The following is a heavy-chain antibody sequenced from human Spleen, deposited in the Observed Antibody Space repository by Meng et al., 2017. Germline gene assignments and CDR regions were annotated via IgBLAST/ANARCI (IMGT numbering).Heavy chain of an antibody. CDR2: INPKSGDT. J-gene: IGHJ4*02. Sequence: QVQRVQSGPEVKKPGASVKLSCKPSGYTFAAYWIHWLRQAPGQGLEWMGRINPKSGDTHYAQKFQARVTMTGDTSISTAYMELSGLRSDDTAMYYCARDEDISAAGKLFGDYWGQGTLVTVSS. CDR1: GYTFAAYW. CDR3: ARDEDISAAGKLFGDY. V-gene: IGHV1-2*06. D-gene: IGHD6-25*01.